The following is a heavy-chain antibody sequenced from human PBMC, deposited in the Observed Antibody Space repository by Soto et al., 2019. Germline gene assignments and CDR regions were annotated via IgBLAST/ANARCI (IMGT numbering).Heavy chain of an antibody. CDR3: ANPFIQAIGVRGVISNAFNI. Sequence: GGSLRLSCAASGLIFRNYLMHWVRQAPGKGLEWVAVISYDGSNKNYADSVKGRFTISRDNSKNTLYLQMNSLRAEDTAVYYCANPFIQAIGVRGVISNAFNIWGKGKRVT. J-gene: IGHJ3*02. CDR1: GLIFRNYL. D-gene: IGHD3-10*01. CDR2: ISYDGSNK. V-gene: IGHV3-33*05.